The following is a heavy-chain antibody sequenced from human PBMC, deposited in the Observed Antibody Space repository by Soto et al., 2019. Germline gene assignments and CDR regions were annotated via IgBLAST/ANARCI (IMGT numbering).Heavy chain of an antibody. D-gene: IGHD2-2*01. J-gene: IGHJ4*02. CDR1: GFTFSSYA. CDR2: ISGSGGST. V-gene: IGHV3-23*01. Sequence: GGSLRLSCAASGFTFSSYAMSWVRQAPGKGLEWVSAISGSGGSTHYADSVKGRFTISRDNSKNTLYLQMNSLRAEDTAVYYCAKHILVPAAIGNYFDYWGQGTLVTVSS. CDR3: AKHILVPAAIGNYFDY.